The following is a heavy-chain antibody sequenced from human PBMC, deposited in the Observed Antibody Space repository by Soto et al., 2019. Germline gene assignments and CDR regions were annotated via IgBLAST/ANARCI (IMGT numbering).Heavy chain of an antibody. CDR2: LRIGGSIT. D-gene: IGHD3-22*01. V-gene: IGHV3-23*01. CDR3: AKGHYYYDSSGYRHFDY. CDR1: GFTFSNYA. Sequence: EVQLLESGGGLVQPGGSLRLSCAASGFTFSNYARSWVRQAPGKGLEWVSTLRIGGSITYYADSVKGRFTVSRDNSKNTLYLLMNGLRAEDTAVYYCAKGHYYYDSSGYRHFDYWGQGTLVTVSS. J-gene: IGHJ4*02.